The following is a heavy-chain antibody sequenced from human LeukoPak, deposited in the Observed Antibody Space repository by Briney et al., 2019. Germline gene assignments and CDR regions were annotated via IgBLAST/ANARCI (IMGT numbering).Heavy chain of an antibody. CDR3: ARSPNPDYDILTGYYY. CDR2: INPSGGST. J-gene: IGHJ4*02. CDR1: GYPFTSYY. Sequence: GASVKVSCKASGYPFTSYYLHWVRQAPGQGLDWMGIINPSGGSTTYAQKFQGRVTITADKSTSTAYMELSSLRSEDTAVYYCARSPNPDYDILTGYYYWGQGTLVTVSS. D-gene: IGHD3-9*01. V-gene: IGHV1-46*01.